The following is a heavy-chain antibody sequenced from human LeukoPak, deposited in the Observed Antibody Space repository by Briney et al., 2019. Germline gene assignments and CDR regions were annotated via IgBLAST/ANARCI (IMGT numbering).Heavy chain of an antibody. CDR3: AKAPGWPAGRSGSLLY. V-gene: IGHV4-34*01. J-gene: IGHJ4*02. CDR1: GGSFSGDY. D-gene: IGHD1-26*01. CDR2: INHSGIT. Sequence: SETLSLTCAVYGGSFSGDYWIWIRQTPEKGLEWIGEINHSGITNYNPSFKSRVAISVDTSKNQFSLKLSSVTAADTAIYYCAKAPGWPAGRSGSLLYWGQGTLVTVSS.